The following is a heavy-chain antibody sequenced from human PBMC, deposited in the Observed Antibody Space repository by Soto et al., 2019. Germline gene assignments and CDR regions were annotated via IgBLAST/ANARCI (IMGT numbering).Heavy chain of an antibody. J-gene: IGHJ4*02. V-gene: IGHV1-69*12. CDR2: IIPIFGTA. Sequence: QVQLVQSGAEVKKPGSSVKVSCKASGGTFSSYAISWVRQAPGQGLEWMGGIIPIFGTANYAQKFQGRVTITADXXTXTXXMERSSLRSEDTAVYYCARDRDGYCISTSCYELDYWGQGTLVTVSS. CDR1: GGTFSSYA. D-gene: IGHD2-2*03. CDR3: ARDRDGYCISTSCYELDY.